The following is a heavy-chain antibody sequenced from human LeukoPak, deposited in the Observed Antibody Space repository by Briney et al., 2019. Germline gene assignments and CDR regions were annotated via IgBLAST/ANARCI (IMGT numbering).Heavy chain of an antibody. CDR1: GGTFSSYA. CDR3: ARELEYSGTIGVDY. Sequence: SVKVSCKASGGTFSSYAISWVRQAPGQGLEWMGGIIPIFGTANYAQKFQGRVTITADESTSTAYMELSSLRSEGTAVYYCARELEYSGTIGVDYWGQGTLVTVSS. V-gene: IGHV1-69*13. CDR2: IIPIFGTA. D-gene: IGHD1-26*01. J-gene: IGHJ4*02.